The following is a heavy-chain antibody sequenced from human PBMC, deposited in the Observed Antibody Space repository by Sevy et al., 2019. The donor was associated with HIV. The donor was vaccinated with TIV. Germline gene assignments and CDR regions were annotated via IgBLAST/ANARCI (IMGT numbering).Heavy chain of an antibody. V-gene: IGHV3-48*02. D-gene: IGHD3-22*01. J-gene: IGHJ4*02. Sequence: GGSLRLSCAASGFTFSSYSMNWVRQAPGKGLEWVSYISRSSSTIYYADSVKGRFTISRDNAKNSLYLQMNSLRDEDTAVYYCARERKMYDSSGYYFHLDYGGQGTLVTVSS. CDR2: ISRSSSTI. CDR1: GFTFSSYS. CDR3: ARERKMYDSSGYYFHLDY.